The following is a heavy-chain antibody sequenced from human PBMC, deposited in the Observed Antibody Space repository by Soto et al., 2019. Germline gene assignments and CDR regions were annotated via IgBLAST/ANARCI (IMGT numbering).Heavy chain of an antibody. V-gene: IGHV4-59*01. J-gene: IGHJ6*02. CDR1: GGSIGSCY. CDR3: ARTESSSWSFFYYGMDV. D-gene: IGHD6-13*01. CDR2: VYYSDGT. Sequence: PSETLSLTCTVTGGSIGSCYWSWIRKTPGRGLEWIGCVYYSDGTNYNPSLKSRATMSMDKSNSQFSLRLRSVTAADTAVYYCARTESSSWSFFYYGMDVWGQGTTVTVSS.